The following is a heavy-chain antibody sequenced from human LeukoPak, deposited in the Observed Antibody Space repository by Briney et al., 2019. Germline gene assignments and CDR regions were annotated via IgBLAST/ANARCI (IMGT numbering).Heavy chain of an antibody. V-gene: IGHV4-39*07. CDR1: GGSISSSSYY. CDR2: IFYSGRT. D-gene: IGHD3-22*01. Sequence: SETLSLTCSVSGGSISSSSYYWGWIRQPPGKGLECMGSIFYSGRTYYNPSLKSRVTISIDTSKNQFSLKLSSVTAADTAVYYCARVRLGYDSSGYHYWYFDLWGRGTLVTVSS. J-gene: IGHJ2*01. CDR3: ARVRLGYDSSGYHYWYFDL.